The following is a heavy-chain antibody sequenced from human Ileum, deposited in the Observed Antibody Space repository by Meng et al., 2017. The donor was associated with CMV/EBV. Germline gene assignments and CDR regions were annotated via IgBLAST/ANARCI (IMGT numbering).Heavy chain of an antibody. CDR2: ISSSSTYI. V-gene: IGHV3-21*01. CDR1: GFTLSSYS. J-gene: IGHJ5*01. D-gene: IGHD3/OR15-3a*01. Sequence: GESLKISCAASGFTLSSYSMTWVRQAPGKGLEWVSSISSSSTYISYADSVKGRFTVSRDNAQNSLYLQMNSLKIEDAAIYYCARVAGEVWTGRTWVGWFDSWGQGTPVTVSS. CDR3: ARVAGEVWTGRTWVGWFDS.